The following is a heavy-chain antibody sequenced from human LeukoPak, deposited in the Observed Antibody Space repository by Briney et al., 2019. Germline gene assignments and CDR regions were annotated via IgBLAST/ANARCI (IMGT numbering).Heavy chain of an antibody. CDR3: AGMRITTPTVRTLDY. D-gene: IGHD1-14*01. Sequence: PSETLSLTCSVYGGSLSDNYWTWIRQPPGKGLEWIGFIYYTGSTNYNPSLKSRVTISVDTSKNQFSLKLSSVTAADTAVYYCAGMRITTPTVRTLDYWGQGTLVTVSS. V-gene: IGHV4-59*01. J-gene: IGHJ4*02. CDR1: GGSLSDNY. CDR2: IYYTGST.